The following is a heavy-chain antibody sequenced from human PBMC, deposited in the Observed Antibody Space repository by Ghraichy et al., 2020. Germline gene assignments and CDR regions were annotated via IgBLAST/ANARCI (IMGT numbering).Heavy chain of an antibody. D-gene: IGHD6-6*01. CDR1: GGSISSYY. Sequence: SETLSLTCTVSGGSISSYYWSWIRQPPGKGLEWIGYIYYSGITNYNPSLKSRVTISVDTSKNQFSLKLSSVTAADTAVDYCARDRASSSSPYFDYWGQGTLVTVSS. V-gene: IGHV4-59*01. CDR2: IYYSGIT. J-gene: IGHJ4*02. CDR3: ARDRASSSSPYFDY.